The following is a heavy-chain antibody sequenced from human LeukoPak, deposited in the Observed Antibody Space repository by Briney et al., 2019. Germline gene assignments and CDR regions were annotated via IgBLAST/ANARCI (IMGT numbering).Heavy chain of an antibody. CDR1: GYTFSDFE. J-gene: IGHJ4*02. D-gene: IGHD2-15*01. V-gene: IGHV3-23*01. CDR3: AKDVRSGGSRLFDY. Sequence: GGSLRLSCVGSGYTFSDFEMNWVRQAPGKGLEWVSAISGSGGSTYYADSVKGRFTISRDNSKNTLYLQMNSLRAEDTAVYYCAKDVRSGGSRLFDYWGQGTLVTVSS. CDR2: ISGSGGST.